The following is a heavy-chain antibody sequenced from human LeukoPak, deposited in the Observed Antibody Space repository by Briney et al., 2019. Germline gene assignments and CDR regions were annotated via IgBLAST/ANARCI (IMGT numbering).Heavy chain of an antibody. CDR1: GFTFGDYL. V-gene: IGHV3-49*04. CDR3: ARVRSHDIWSGYSL. CDR2: IRSKAFGGTT. J-gene: IGHJ4*02. D-gene: IGHD3-3*01. Sequence: GGSLRLSCAASGFTFGDYLMGWVRQAPGMGLECVGFIRSKAFGGTTEYAASVEGRFTISRDDSTSIAYLQMNSLKTEDTAVYYCARVRSHDIWSGYSLWGQGTLVIVSS.